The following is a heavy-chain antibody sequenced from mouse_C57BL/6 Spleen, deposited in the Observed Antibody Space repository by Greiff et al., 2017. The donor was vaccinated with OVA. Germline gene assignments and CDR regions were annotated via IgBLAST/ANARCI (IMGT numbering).Heavy chain of an antibody. CDR2: IYPGSGNT. J-gene: IGHJ2*01. Sequence: VQLVESGAELVRPGASVKLSCKASGYTFTDYYINRVKQRPGQGLEWIARIYPGSGNTYYNEKFKGKATLTAEKSSSTAYMQLSSLTSEDSAVYFCARVATTVVEGGFDYWGQGTTLTVSS. CDR1: GYTFTDYY. D-gene: IGHD1-1*01. CDR3: ARVATTVVEGGFDY. V-gene: IGHV1-76*01.